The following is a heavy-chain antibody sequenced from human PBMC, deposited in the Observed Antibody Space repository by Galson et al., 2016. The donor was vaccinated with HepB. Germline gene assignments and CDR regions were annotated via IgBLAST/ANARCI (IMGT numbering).Heavy chain of an antibody. Sequence: CAISGDSVSSNSAAWNWIRQSPSRGLDWLGRTYYRSKWYNEYAVSVKSRITINPDTSKNQFSLQLNSVTPEDTAVYYCARDLREALAGTGYYYYGLDAWGQGTTVTVSS. D-gene: IGHD6-19*01. V-gene: IGHV6-1*01. J-gene: IGHJ6*02. CDR1: GDSVSSNSAA. CDR3: ARDLREALAGTGYYYYGLDA. CDR2: TYYRSKWYN.